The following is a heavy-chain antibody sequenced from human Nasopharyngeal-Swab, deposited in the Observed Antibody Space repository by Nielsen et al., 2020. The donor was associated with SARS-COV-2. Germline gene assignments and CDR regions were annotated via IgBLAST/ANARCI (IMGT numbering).Heavy chain of an antibody. J-gene: IGHJ4*02. Sequence: SETLSLTCTVSGDSISSRTHFWGWIRQPPGKGLEWIGYIYYSGSTNYNPSHKSRVTISVDTSKNQFSLKLSSVTAADTAVYYCARGFDYWGQGTLVTVSS. CDR1: GDSISSRTHF. CDR2: IYYSGST. CDR3: ARGFDY. V-gene: IGHV4-61*05.